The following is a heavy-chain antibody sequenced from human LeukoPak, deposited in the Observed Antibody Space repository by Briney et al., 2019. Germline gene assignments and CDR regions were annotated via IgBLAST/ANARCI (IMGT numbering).Heavy chain of an antibody. V-gene: IGHV4-34*01. CDR2: INHSGST. CDR1: GGSFSGYY. Sequence: SETLSLTCAVYGGSFSGYYWSWIRHPPGKGLEWIGEINHSGSTNYNPSLKSRVTISVDTSKNQFSLKLSSVTAADTAVYYCARGGYDFWYYYYMDVWGKGTTVTVSS. D-gene: IGHD5-12*01. J-gene: IGHJ6*03. CDR3: ARGGYDFWYYYYMDV.